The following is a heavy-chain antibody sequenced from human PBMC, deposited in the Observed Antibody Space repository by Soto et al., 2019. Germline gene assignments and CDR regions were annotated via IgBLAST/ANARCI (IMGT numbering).Heavy chain of an antibody. D-gene: IGHD6-19*01. J-gene: IGHJ4*02. CDR2: ISYDGSNK. Sequence: PGGSLRLSCVASGFSFSNHGMHWVRQAPGKGLEWVAVISYDGSNKDYVESVKGRFTISGDNSKNTLYLQINSLRVEDTAVFYCARNSRATVAGAPDYWGQGTLVTVSS. CDR1: GFSFSNHG. V-gene: IGHV3-30*03. CDR3: ARNSRATVAGAPDY.